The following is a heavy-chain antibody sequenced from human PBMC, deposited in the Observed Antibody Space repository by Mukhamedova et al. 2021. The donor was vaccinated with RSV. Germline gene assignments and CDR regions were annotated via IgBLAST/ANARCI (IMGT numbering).Heavy chain of an antibody. CDR3: ARDYRNRGQITKGGY. CDR1: SYG. V-gene: IGHV3-33*01. D-gene: IGHD1-14*01. Sequence: SYGMHWVRQAPGKGLEWVAVIWYDGGNKNYADSVKGRFTISRDNSKNTLYLQMNSLRAEDTAVYYCARDYRNRGQITKGGYWGQG. J-gene: IGHJ4*02. CDR2: IWYDGGNK.